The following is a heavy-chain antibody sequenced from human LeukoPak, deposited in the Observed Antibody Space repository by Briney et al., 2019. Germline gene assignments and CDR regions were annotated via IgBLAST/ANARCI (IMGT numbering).Heavy chain of an antibody. D-gene: IGHD3-10*01. J-gene: IGHJ4*02. CDR2: IYYRGTT. CDR1: GGSINDYN. CDR3: AGVFSGRRPFEL. Sequence: PSETLSLTCTVSGGSINDYNWNWLRQPPGKGVEGIGFIYYRGTTNNYPSLKSRVTTSIDTSKNQFSLNLSSVTAADTAIYYCAGVFSGRRPFELWGQGILVTVSS. V-gene: IGHV4-59*03.